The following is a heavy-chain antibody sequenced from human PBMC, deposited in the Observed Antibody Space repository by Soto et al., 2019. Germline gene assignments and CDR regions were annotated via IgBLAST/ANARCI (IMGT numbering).Heavy chain of an antibody. CDR3: ARGVTPIDY. CDR2: ISAYNGTT. CDR1: GYTFTNFG. Sequence: QVKLVQSGAEVKKPGASVKVSCKASGYTFTNFGISWVRQAPGQGLEWMGWISAYNGTTNYAQNFQGRVNMTTDTYTSTAYMELRSLRSDDTSVYYCARGVTPIDYWGQGTLVTVSS. J-gene: IGHJ4*02. V-gene: IGHV1-18*01. D-gene: IGHD2-21*02.